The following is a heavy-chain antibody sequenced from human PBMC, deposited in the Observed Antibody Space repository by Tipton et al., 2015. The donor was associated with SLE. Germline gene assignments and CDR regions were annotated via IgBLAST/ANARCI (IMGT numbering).Heavy chain of an antibody. CDR1: GGSFSVCY. V-gene: IGHV4-34*01. CDR2: INQSGST. CDR3: ARALTSAQGFYFES. D-gene: IGHD2-2*01. J-gene: IGHJ4*02. Sequence: TLSLTCAVYGGSFSVCYWSWIRQSPGKGLEWIGEINQSGSTNYNPSLKGRVTISVDTSKNQFSLKLSSVTAADTAVYYCARALTSAQGFYFESWGQGTLVTVSS.